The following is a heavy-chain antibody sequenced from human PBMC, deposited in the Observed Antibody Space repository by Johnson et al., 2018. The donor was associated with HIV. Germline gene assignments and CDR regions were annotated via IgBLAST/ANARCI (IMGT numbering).Heavy chain of an antibody. CDR2: ISGGDDDT. J-gene: IGHJ3*02. CDR3: ANALILDAFNI. D-gene: IGHD2-21*01. CDR1: GFTFSSYA. Sequence: VQLVESGGGVVRPGGSLRLSCAASGFTFSSYAMSWVRQAPGKGLEWVSFISGGDDDTYYADSVKGRFTISRDNSKNTLYLQMNSLRAEDTAVYYCANALILDAFNIWGQGTVVTVS. V-gene: IGHV3-23*04.